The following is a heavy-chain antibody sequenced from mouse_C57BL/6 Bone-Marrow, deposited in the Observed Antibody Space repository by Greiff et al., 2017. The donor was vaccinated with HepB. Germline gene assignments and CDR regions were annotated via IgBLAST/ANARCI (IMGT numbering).Heavy chain of an antibody. CDR2: IDPEDGET. J-gene: IGHJ1*03. CDR3: AREDGGYFDF. V-gene: IGHV14-2*01. Sequence: VQLQQSGAELVKPGASVKLSCTASGFNIKDYYMHWVKQRTEQGLEWIGRIDPEDGETKYDPKFPGKATITADTSSNTAYLQLSSLTSEDTAVYYCAREDGGYFDFWGTGTTVTVSS. CDR1: GFNIKDYY.